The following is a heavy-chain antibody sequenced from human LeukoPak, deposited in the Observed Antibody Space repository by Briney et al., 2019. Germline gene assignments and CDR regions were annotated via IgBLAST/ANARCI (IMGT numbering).Heavy chain of an antibody. V-gene: IGHV4-61*01. CDR2: IYYSGST. Sequence: PSETLSLTCTVSGGSVSSDSYYWSWIRQPPGKGLEWIGYIYYSGSTNYNPSLKSRVTISVDTSKNQFSLKLSSVTAADTAVYYCARAAVAGANWFDPWGQGTLVTVSS. CDR1: GGSVSSDSYY. D-gene: IGHD6-19*01. J-gene: IGHJ5*02. CDR3: ARAAVAGANWFDP.